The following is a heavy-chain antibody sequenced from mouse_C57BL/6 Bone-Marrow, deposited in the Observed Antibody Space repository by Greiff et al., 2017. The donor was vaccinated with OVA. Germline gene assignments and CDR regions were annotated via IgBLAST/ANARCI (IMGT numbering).Heavy chain of an antibody. CDR1: GFSLTSYG. CDR2: IWGDGST. J-gene: IGHJ4*01. Sequence: VMLVESGPGLVAPSQSLSITCTVSGFSLTSYGVSWVRQPPGKGLEWLGVIWGDGSTNYHSDLISRLSISTDNSNSQVFLKLNSLQTADTATDYCAKPTVVAPYAMDYWGQGTSVTVSS. D-gene: IGHD1-1*01. V-gene: IGHV2-3*01. CDR3: AKPTVVAPYAMDY.